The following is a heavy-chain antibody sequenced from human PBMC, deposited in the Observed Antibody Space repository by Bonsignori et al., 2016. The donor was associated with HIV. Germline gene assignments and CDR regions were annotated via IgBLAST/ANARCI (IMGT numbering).Heavy chain of an antibody. CDR2: IYSAGST. Sequence: GESLKISCAASGFTVSSNYMSWVRQAPGKGLEWVSLIYSAGSTYYADSVKGRFTISRDNSKNTLSLQMNSLRAEDTAVYYCARDSGYYGSGLADYYYYYMDVWGKGTTVTVSS. J-gene: IGHJ6*03. D-gene: IGHD3-10*01. CDR1: GFTVSSNY. CDR3: ARDSGYYGSGLADYYYYYMDV. V-gene: IGHV3-66*01.